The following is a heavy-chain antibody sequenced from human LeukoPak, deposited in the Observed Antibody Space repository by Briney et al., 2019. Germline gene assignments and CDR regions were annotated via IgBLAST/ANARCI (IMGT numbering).Heavy chain of an antibody. V-gene: IGHV4-39*07. D-gene: IGHD6-6*01. CDR2: IYYGGST. CDR1: GGSISSSSYY. CDR3: ARDLLEGYSSSFPDY. J-gene: IGHJ4*02. Sequence: PSETLSLTCTVSGGSISSSSYYWGWIRQPPGKGLEWIGSIYYGGSTYYNPSLKSRVTISVDTSKNQFSLKLSSVTAADTAVYYCARDLLEGYSSSFPDYWGQGTLVTVSS.